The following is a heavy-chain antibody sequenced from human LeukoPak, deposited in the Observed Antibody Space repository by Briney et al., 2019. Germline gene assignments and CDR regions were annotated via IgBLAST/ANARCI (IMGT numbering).Heavy chain of an antibody. J-gene: IGHJ6*03. CDR3: ARDLRGGHPYYYYYMDV. D-gene: IGHD3-10*01. V-gene: IGHV4-30-4*08. CDR1: GGSISSGDYY. Sequence: SQTLSLTCTVSGGSISSGDYYWSWIRQPPGKGLEWIGYIYYSGSTYYNPSLKSRVTISVDTSKNQFSLKLSSVTAADTAVYYCARDLRGGHPYYYYYMDVWGKGTTVTVSS. CDR2: IYYSGST.